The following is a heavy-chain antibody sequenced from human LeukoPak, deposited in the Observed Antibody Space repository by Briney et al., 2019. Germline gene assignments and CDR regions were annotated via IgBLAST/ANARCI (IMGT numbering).Heavy chain of an antibody. CDR1: GFSFTSNG. Sequence: AQSLTLSCAASGFSFTSNGMGWVRHAQGKWLDWDSTISTTGVSTYYADSVKCRFTISKDNSKKTVYMHIDSLRGEHTALYSCVKDSSGYYHAWYYFDYWGQGSLVTVSS. V-gene: IGHV3-23*01. CDR3: VKDSSGYYHAWYYFDY. J-gene: IGHJ4*02. CDR2: ISTTGVST. D-gene: IGHD3-22*01.